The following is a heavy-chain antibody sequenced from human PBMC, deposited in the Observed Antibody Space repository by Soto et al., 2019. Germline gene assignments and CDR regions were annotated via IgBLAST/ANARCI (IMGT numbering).Heavy chain of an antibody. CDR1: GFTVSSYA. CDR3: AVACCSDGSCYLHDS. J-gene: IGHJ4*02. V-gene: IGHV3-23*01. D-gene: IGHD2-15*01. CDR2: VGVTGETT. Sequence: EVQVLESGGGLVQPGGSLRLSCAASGFTVSSYAMNWVRQAPGRGLEWVAGVGVTGETTYNADSVKGRFAISRNNNKNMVFLQKNSLRGEDTAVYYCAVACCSDGSCYLHDSWGQGTLVTVSS.